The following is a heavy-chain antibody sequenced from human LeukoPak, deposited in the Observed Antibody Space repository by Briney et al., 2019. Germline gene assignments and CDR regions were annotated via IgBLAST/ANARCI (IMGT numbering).Heavy chain of an antibody. D-gene: IGHD6-19*01. V-gene: IGHV1-69*05. CDR1: GGTFSSYA. CDR3: ARNDVAVAGPFDY. CDR2: VIPIFGTA. Sequence: ASVKVSCKASGGTFSSYAISWVRQAPGQGLEWMGGVIPIFGTANYAQKFQGRVTITTDESTSTAYMELSSLRSEDTAVYYCARNDVAVAGPFDYWGQGTLVTVSS. J-gene: IGHJ4*02.